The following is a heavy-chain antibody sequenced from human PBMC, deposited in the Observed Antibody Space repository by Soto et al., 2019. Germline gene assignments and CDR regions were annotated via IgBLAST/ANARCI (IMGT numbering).Heavy chain of an antibody. CDR1: GFTFSNYN. CDR2: ISTSGTTI. CDR3: ARYDYSNYGASGV. D-gene: IGHD4-4*01. J-gene: IGHJ6*02. V-gene: IGHV3-48*02. Sequence: EVQLVESGGGLVQPGGSLRLSCAASGFTFSNYNMNWVRQAPGKGLEWVSYISTSGTTIYYTDSVKGRFTISRDNAKNSLFLLMNSLRDEDTAVYYCARYDYSNYGASGVWGQGTTVTVSS.